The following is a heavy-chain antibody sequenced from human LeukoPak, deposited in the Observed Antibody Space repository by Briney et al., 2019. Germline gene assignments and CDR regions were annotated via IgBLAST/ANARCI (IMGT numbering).Heavy chain of an antibody. CDR2: ISGSGGST. CDR3: AKGQDGLLWLGVDY. Sequence: PGGSLRLSCAASGFTFSSYAMSWVRQAPGKGLEWVSAISGSGGSTYYADSVKGRFTISRDNSKNTLYLQMNSLRAGDTAVYYCAKGQDGLLWLGVDYWGQGTLVTVSS. J-gene: IGHJ4*02. CDR1: GFTFSSYA. D-gene: IGHD3-10*01. V-gene: IGHV3-23*01.